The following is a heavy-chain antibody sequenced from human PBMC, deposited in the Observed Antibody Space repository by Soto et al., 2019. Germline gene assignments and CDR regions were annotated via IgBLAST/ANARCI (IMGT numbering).Heavy chain of an antibody. Sequence: QAQLVQSGAEVKTGGASVKVSCKTSAYAFNTYAINWVRQARGQGLGWLGSIFPYPGDTHYSQNLQARVTMTADTSTSTAYMEMTTLTSDDTAVYYCATGGFSSSSRLDFWGRGTLVTVSS. J-gene: IGHJ4*02. CDR1: AYAFNTYA. D-gene: IGHD6-13*01. CDR3: ATGGFSSSSRLDF. CDR2: IFPYPGDT. V-gene: IGHV1-18*04.